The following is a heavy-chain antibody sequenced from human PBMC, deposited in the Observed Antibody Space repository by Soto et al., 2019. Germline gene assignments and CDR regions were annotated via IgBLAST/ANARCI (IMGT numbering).Heavy chain of an antibody. J-gene: IGHJ5*02. Sequence: PSETLSLTCTVSGGSISSYYWSWILQPPGKGLEWIGYIYYSGSTNYNPSPKSRVTISVDTSKNQFSLKLSSVTAADTAVYYCARAYSSGWRSNNWFDPWGQGTLVTVSS. CDR1: GGSISSYY. CDR2: IYYSGST. D-gene: IGHD6-19*01. V-gene: IGHV4-59*01. CDR3: ARAYSSGWRSNNWFDP.